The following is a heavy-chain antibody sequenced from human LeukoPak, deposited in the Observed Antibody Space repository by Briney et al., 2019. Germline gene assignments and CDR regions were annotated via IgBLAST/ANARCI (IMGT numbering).Heavy chain of an antibody. V-gene: IGHV1-69*04. D-gene: IGHD6-19*01. Sequence: SVKVSCKASGGTFSSYAISWVRQAPGQGLEWMGRIIPILGIANYAQKFQGRVTITADKSTSTAYMELSSLRSEDTAVYYCAREFVGSSGWSGPFDPWGQGTLVTVSS. CDR2: IIPILGIA. CDR3: AREFVGSSGWSGPFDP. J-gene: IGHJ5*02. CDR1: GGTFSSYA.